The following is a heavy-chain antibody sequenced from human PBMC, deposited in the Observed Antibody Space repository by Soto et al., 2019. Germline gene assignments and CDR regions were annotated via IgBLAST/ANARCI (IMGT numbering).Heavy chain of an antibody. CDR3: TADYDCRSGYTRGYFDY. J-gene: IGHJ4*01. CDR1: GFTFSNAW. D-gene: IGHD3-3*01. V-gene: IGHV3-15*07. CDR2: IKSKTDGGTT. Sequence: GGSLRLSCAASGFTFSNAWMNWVRQAPGKGLEWVGRIKSKTDGGTTDYAAPVKGRFTISRDDSKNTLYLQMNSLKTQDTAVYHCTADYDCRSGYTRGYFDYWGHGKLVNVS.